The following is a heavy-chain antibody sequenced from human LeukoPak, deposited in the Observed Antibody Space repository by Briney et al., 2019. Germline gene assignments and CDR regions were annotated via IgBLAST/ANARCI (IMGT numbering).Heavy chain of an antibody. CDR2: IYPRDGST. Sequence: ASVKVSCKASGYTFTSNYIHWVRQAPGQGLEWMGMIYPRDGSTSYAQKFQGRVTVTRDTSTSTVHMELSGLRSEDTAVYYCARDQEGFDYWGQGPLVTVSS. CDR1: GYTFTSNY. J-gene: IGHJ4*02. V-gene: IGHV1-46*01. CDR3: ARDQEGFDY.